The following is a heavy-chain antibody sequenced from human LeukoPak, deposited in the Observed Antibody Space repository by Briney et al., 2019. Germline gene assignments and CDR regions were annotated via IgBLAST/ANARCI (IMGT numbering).Heavy chain of an antibody. CDR2: IIPIFGTA. J-gene: IGHJ3*02. CDR1: GGTFSSYA. V-gene: IGHV1-69*05. CDR3: ARDGEMAVAGYHDAFDI. Sequence: SVKVSCKASGGTFSSYAISWVRQAPGQGLEWMGRIIPIFGTANYAQKFQGRVTITTDESTSTAYMELSSLRSEDTAVYYCARDGEMAVAGYHDAFDIWGQGTMVTVSS. D-gene: IGHD6-19*01.